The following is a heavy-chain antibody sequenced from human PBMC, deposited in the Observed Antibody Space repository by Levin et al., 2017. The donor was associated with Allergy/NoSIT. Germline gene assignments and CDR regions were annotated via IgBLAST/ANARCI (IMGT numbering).Heavy chain of an antibody. D-gene: IGHD3-16*02. CDR1: GFTFSSYA. Sequence: GESLKISCVVSGFTFSSYAMSWIRQTPDKGLEWISIISGNSRTIYYADSVRGRFTISRDNSKNTLYLQMNSLSAQDTAVYSCVSYRGGPYIHIAYWGQGTLVTVSS. V-gene: IGHV3-23*01. CDR3: VSYRGGPYIHIAY. J-gene: IGHJ4*02. CDR2: ISGNSRTI.